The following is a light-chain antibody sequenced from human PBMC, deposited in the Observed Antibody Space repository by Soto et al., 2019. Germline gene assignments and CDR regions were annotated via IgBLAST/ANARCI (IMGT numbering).Light chain of an antibody. Sequence: LVFTRSPGTLSLSPGETATLSCRASQSVSNIYLGWYQQKPGQAPRLLIFDGSSRATGIPDRFSGSGSGTDFTLTISRLEPEDFAVYYCQQYGNSLSWTFGQGTKVDIK. J-gene: IGKJ1*01. CDR1: QSVSNIY. CDR3: QQYGNSLSWT. V-gene: IGKV3-20*01. CDR2: DGS.